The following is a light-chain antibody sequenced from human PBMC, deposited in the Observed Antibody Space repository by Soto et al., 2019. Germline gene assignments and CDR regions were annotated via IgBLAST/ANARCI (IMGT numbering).Light chain of an antibody. Sequence: EIVMTQSPATLSVSPGERATLSCRASQSVSNTLAWYQQKPGQAPRPLMYGASIRATGIPARFSGGGSGTQFTLTISSLQSEDFAVYYCQQYDNWPYTFGQGTKLEIK. V-gene: IGKV3-15*01. CDR1: QSVSNT. CDR3: QQYDNWPYT. CDR2: GAS. J-gene: IGKJ2*01.